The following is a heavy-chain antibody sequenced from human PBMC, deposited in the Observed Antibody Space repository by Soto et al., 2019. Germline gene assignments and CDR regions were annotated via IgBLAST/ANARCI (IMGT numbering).Heavy chain of an antibody. Sequence: PSETLSLTCTVSGGSISSSSYYWGWIRQPPGKGLEWIGCIYYSGSTYYNPSLKSRVTISVDTSKNQFSLKLSSVTAADTAVYYCARRMLSSSSDAFDIWGHGTMVTVSS. CDR2: IYYSGST. CDR1: GGSISSSSYY. J-gene: IGHJ3*02. D-gene: IGHD6-6*01. CDR3: ARRMLSSSSDAFDI. V-gene: IGHV4-39*07.